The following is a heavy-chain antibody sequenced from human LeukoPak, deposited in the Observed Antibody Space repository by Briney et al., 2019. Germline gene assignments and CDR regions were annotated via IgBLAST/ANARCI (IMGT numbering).Heavy chain of an antibody. CDR1: GGTFSSYA. D-gene: IGHD4-17*01. V-gene: IGHV1-69*13. CDR2: IIPIFGTA. J-gene: IGHJ4*02. Sequence: SVKVSCKASGGTFSSYAISWVRQAPGQGLEWMGGIIPIFGTANYAQKSQGRVTITADESTSTAYMELSSLRSEDTAVYYCAIWPTVSNHYFDYWGQGTLVTVSS. CDR3: AIWPTVSNHYFDY.